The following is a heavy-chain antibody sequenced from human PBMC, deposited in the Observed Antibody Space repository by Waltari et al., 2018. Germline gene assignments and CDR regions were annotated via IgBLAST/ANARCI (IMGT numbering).Heavy chain of an antibody. V-gene: IGHV4-34*01. CDR3: ARTLPRYPYPPYSSSWPGRRGYFDY. CDR2: INHSGST. Sequence: QVQLQQWGAGLLKPSETLSLTCAVYGGSCSGYYWSWIRQPPGKGLEWIGEINHSGSTNYNPSLKSRVTISVDTSKNQFSLKLSSVTAADTAVYYCARTLPRYPYPPYSSSWPGRRGYFDYWGQGTLVTVSS. D-gene: IGHD6-13*01. CDR1: GGSCSGYY. J-gene: IGHJ4*02.